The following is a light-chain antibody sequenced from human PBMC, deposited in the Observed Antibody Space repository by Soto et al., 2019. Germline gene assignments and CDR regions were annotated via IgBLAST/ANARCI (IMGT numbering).Light chain of an antibody. J-gene: IGLJ1*01. Sequence: QSVVAQPPSVSGAPGQRVTISCTGSSSNIGAGYDVHWYQQLPGTDPKLLIYGNSNRPSGVPDRFSGSKSGTSASLAITGLQAEDEADYYCQSYDSSLRYVFGTGTKVNV. CDR2: GNS. CDR3: QSYDSSLRYV. CDR1: SSNIGAGYD. V-gene: IGLV1-40*01.